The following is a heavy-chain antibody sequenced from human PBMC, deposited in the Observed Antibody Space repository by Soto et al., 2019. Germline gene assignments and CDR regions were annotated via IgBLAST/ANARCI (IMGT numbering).Heavy chain of an antibody. CDR1: GVSVRSYT. CDR2: VSSSVRA. Sequence: PSETLSLTCIVSGVSVRSYTWRWVRQPANKGLEWIVRVSSSVRATYNPSPKSRVSISMDTPENRISLELDSVTAAGAGVYFCARDGMTTGDTWGPGTLVTVSS. CDR3: ARDGMTTGDT. V-gene: IGHV4-4*07. J-gene: IGHJ4*02. D-gene: IGHD2-21*02.